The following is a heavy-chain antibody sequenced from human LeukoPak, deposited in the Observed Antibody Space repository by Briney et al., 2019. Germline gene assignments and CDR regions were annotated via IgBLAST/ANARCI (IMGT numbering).Heavy chain of an antibody. Sequence: GGSLRLSCAASGFTVSSNYMSWVRQAPGKGLEWVAVISYDGSNKYYADSVKGRFTISRDNSKNTLYLQMNSLRAEDTAVYYCAKTPIAAAGIEDYYFDYWGQGTLVTVSS. V-gene: IGHV3-30*18. CDR1: GFTVSSNY. CDR3: AKTPIAAAGIEDYYFDY. CDR2: ISYDGSNK. D-gene: IGHD6-13*01. J-gene: IGHJ4*02.